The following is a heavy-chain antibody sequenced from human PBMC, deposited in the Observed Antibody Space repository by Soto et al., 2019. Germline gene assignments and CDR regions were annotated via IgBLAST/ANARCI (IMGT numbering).Heavy chain of an antibody. CDR3: ARGGYCSSTSCYTGWFDP. CDR1: GGSISSGGYY. V-gene: IGHV4-31*03. CDR2: IYYSGST. D-gene: IGHD2-2*02. Sequence: LSLTCTVSGGSISSGGYYWSWIRQHPGKGLEWIGYIYYSGSTYYNPSLKSRVTISVDTSKNQFSLKLSSVTAADTAVYYCARGGYCSSTSCYTGWFDPWGQGTLVTVSS. J-gene: IGHJ5*02.